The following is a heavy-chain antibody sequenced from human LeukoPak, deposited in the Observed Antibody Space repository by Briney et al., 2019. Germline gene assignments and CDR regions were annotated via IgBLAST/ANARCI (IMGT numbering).Heavy chain of an antibody. Sequence: ASVKVSCKASGYTFTSYDINWVRQATGQGLEWMGWMSAYNGNTKYAQKLQGRVTITTDTSTSTAYMELRSLRSDDTAVYYCARDFNRLLWFGEFYSGIDYWGQGTLVTVSS. J-gene: IGHJ4*02. CDR1: GYTFTSYD. D-gene: IGHD3-10*01. V-gene: IGHV1-18*01. CDR3: ARDFNRLLWFGEFYSGIDY. CDR2: MSAYNGNT.